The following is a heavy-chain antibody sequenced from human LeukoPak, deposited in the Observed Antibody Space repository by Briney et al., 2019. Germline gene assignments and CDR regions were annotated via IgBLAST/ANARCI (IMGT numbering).Heavy chain of an antibody. CDR3: AKSDEGRGDY. V-gene: IGHV3-23*01. D-gene: IGHD1-26*01. CDR1: GFTFSIYA. CDR2: ISGSGGST. Sequence: GGSLRLSCAASGFTFSIYAMSWVRQAPGRGLEWVSAISGSGGSTYYADSVKGRFTISRDNSKNTLYLQMNSLRAEDTAVYYCAKSDEGRGDYWGQGTLVTVSS. J-gene: IGHJ4*02.